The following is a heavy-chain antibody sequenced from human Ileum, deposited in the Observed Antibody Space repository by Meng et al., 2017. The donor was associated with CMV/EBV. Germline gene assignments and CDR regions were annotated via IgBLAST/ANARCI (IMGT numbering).Heavy chain of an antibody. J-gene: IGHJ5*02. D-gene: IGHD4-11*01. CDR1: FTAYY. CDR2: INPKSGGT. Sequence: FTAYYIHWVRQAPGQGLEWVGWINPKSGGTNYAQKFQGRVTMTEDTSISTAYMELSRLKSDDTAVYYCARDQGGPTGFTVRDWFDPWGQGTLVTVSS. V-gene: IGHV1-2*02. CDR3: ARDQGGPTGFTVRDWFDP.